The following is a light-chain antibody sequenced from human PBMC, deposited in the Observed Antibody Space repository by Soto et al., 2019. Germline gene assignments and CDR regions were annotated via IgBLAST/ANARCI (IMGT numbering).Light chain of an antibody. CDR1: QSISSY. V-gene: IGKV1-39*01. CDR2: AAS. J-gene: IGKJ5*01. CDR3: QQGYSTPIT. Sequence: DIQMTQSPSSLSASVGDRVTITCRASQSISSYLHWYQQKPGKAPKLLIYAASSLQSGVPSRFSGSGSGTDFTLTISSLQPEDFAAYYCQQGYSTPITFGQGTRL.